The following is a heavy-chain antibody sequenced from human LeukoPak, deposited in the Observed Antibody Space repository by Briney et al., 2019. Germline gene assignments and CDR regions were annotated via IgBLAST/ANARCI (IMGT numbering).Heavy chain of an antibody. J-gene: IGHJ5*02. V-gene: IGHV3-66*01. Sequence: GGSLRLSCAAAGFTVSSNYMNWVRQAPGKGLEWSSVIYSGGSTYYAHYVKGRFTISRDNSKNTLYLQMNSLRAEDTAVYYCARDLRTLAAARFDPWGQGTLVTVSS. CDR2: IYSGGST. CDR1: GFTVSSNY. D-gene: IGHD6-13*01. CDR3: ARDLRTLAAARFDP.